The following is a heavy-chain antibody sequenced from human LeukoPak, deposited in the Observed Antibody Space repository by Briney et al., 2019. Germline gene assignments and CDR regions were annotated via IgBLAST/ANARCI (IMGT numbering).Heavy chain of an antibody. D-gene: IGHD3-22*01. Sequence: ASVKVSCKASGYSFTSYDINWVRQAPGQGFEWVGWMNPNSGNTGHAQEFQGRVTMTRDTSMSTAYMELSSLRYEDTAVYYCAKGRGYDRTGYVYYFDFWGQGTLVTVSS. V-gene: IGHV1-8*01. J-gene: IGHJ4*02. CDR1: GYSFTSYD. CDR2: MNPNSGNT. CDR3: AKGRGYDRTGYVYYFDF.